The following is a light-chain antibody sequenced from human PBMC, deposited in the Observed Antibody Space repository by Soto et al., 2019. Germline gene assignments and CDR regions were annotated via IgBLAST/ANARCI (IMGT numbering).Light chain of an antibody. Sequence: QSALTQPRSVSGSPGQSVTISCTGTSSDVGAYNYVSWYQQHPGKAPKFMIYDVSKRPSGVPDRFSGSKSGNTASLTISGLQAEDEADYYCQSFDRGQSYDNRLSGVFGGGTKVTVL. V-gene: IGLV2-11*01. CDR1: SSDVGAYNY. J-gene: IGLJ3*02. CDR3: QSFDRGQSYDNRLSGV. CDR2: DVS.